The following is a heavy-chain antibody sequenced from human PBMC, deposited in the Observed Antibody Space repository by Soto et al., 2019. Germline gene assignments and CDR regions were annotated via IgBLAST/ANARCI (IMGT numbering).Heavy chain of an antibody. Sequence: ASVKVSCKASGYTFTSYAIHWVRQAPGQRLEWMGWINAGNGNTKYSQKFQGRVIITRDTSAGTAYMELRSLRSEDTAVYYCATPIVAFYWGQGTLVTVSS. V-gene: IGHV1-3*01. J-gene: IGHJ4*02. CDR3: ATPIVAFY. D-gene: IGHD5-12*01. CDR1: GYTFTSYA. CDR2: INAGNGNT.